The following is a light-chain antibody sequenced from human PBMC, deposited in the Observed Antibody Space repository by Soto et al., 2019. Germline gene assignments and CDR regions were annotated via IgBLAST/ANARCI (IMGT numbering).Light chain of an antibody. J-gene: IGKJ1*01. CDR1: QSVSSN. Sequence: EIGMAQSPGARALSPGERATLACRSSQSVSSNLAWYQQKPGQAPRLLIYGASTRATGIPARFTGSGSGTEFTLTISSLQSEDFAVYYCQQYNNWPPWTFGQGTKVDIK. V-gene: IGKV3-15*01. CDR3: QQYNNWPPWT. CDR2: GAS.